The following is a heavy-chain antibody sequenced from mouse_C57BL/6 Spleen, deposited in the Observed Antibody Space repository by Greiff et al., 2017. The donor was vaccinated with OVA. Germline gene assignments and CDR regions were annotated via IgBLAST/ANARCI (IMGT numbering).Heavy chain of an antibody. D-gene: IGHD2-4*01. V-gene: IGHV1-18*01. CDR3: AGESDYEGGGFDY. CDR2: INPNNGGT. CDR1: GYTFTDYN. J-gene: IGHJ2*01. Sequence: VHLKQPGPELVKPGASVKISCKASGYTFTDYNMDWVKQSHGQSLEWIGDINPNNGGTIYNQKFKGKATLTVDKSSSTAYMQLSSLTSEDTAVYYCAGESDYEGGGFDYWGQGTTLTVSS.